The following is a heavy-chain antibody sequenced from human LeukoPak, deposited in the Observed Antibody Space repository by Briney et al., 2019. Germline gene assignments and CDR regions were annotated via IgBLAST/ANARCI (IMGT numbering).Heavy chain of an antibody. CDR3: ARDVDTSSHSSQLDP. J-gene: IGHJ5*02. V-gene: IGHV3-33*01. CDR1: GFTFSTLG. CDR2: IQSDGSKQ. D-gene: IGHD5-18*01. Sequence: PGGSLRLSCATAGFTFSTLGIHWVRQTQGKGLEWAAAIQSDGSKQYYGDSVKGRFTISRDSSKNTVYLQMNSLRDEDTAVYYCARDVDTSSHSSQLDPWGQGTLVTVSS.